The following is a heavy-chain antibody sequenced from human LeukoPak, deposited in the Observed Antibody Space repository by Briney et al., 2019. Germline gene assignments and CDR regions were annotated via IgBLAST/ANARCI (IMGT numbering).Heavy chain of an antibody. CDR1: GGSIRNTPHF. J-gene: IGHJ4*02. Sequence: KSSETLSLTCTVSGGSIRNTPHFWGWIRQPPGKGLEWVGSINYSGNTYYSPSLKSRITMSVDTSKNQFSLRMDFVTTADTAIYYCVRHWFYWGRGALVTSSS. CDR3: VRHWFY. CDR2: INYSGNT. D-gene: IGHD3-10*01. V-gene: IGHV4-39*01.